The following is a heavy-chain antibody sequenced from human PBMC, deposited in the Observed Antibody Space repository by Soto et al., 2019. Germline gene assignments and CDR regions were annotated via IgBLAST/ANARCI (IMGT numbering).Heavy chain of an antibody. CDR3: ARLVWSYGTWFDP. J-gene: IGHJ5*02. CDR1: CGSISSYY. D-gene: IGHD5-18*01. CDR2: IYYSGST. V-gene: IGHV4-59*08. Sequence: PSETLSLTCSVSCGSISSYYCIWIRPPPGKGLEWIGYIYYSGSTNYNPSLKSRVTISVDTSKNQFSLKLSSVTAADTAVYYCARLVWSYGTWFDPWGQGTLVTSPQ.